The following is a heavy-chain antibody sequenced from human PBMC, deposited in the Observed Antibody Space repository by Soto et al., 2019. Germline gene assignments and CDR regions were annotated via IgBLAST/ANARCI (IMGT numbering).Heavy chain of an antibody. D-gene: IGHD2-21*02. CDR2: ISYDGSNK. CDR3: AKPSETYCGGDCHFQH. Sequence: GGSLRLSCTASGFTFSSYGMHWVRQAPGKGLEWVAVISYDGSNKYHADSVKGRFTISRDNSKNTLYLQMNSLRAEDTAVYYCAKPSETYCGGDCHFQHWGQGTLVTVSS. J-gene: IGHJ1*01. V-gene: IGHV3-30*18. CDR1: GFTFSSYG.